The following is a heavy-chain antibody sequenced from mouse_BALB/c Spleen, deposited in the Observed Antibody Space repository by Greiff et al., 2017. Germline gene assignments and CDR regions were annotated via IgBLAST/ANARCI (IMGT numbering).Heavy chain of an antibody. J-gene: IGHJ3*01. D-gene: IGHD1-2*01. CDR3: SRPYGSSWLAY. Sequence: EVQRVESGPSLVKPSQTLSLTCSVTGDSITSDYWNWIRKFPGNKLEYMGYISYSGSTYYNPYLKSRISITRDTSKNQDYLQLNAVTTEDTATYYCSRPYGSSWLAYWGQGTLVTVSA. CDR1: GDSITSDY. V-gene: IGHV3-8*02. CDR2: ISYSGST.